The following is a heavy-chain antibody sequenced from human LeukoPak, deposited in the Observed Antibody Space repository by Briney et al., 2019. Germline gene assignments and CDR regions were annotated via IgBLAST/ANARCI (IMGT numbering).Heavy chain of an antibody. V-gene: IGHV4-59*01. CDR2: IYYSGST. J-gene: IGHJ5*02. CDR3: ARSKINWFDP. Sequence: SETLSLTCTVSGGSISSYYWSWIRQPPGKGLEWIGYIYYSGSTNYNPSLKSRVTISVDTSKNQFSLKLSSVTAADTAVYYCARSKINWFDPWGQGTLVTVSS. CDR1: GGSISSYY.